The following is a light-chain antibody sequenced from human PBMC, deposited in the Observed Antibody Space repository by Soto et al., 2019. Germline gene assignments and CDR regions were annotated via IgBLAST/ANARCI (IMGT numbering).Light chain of an antibody. Sequence: IQLTQSSSTLSASVGHRFTITCRASQRMTSWLAWYQQKPGKAPKLLIYKASTLKSGVPSRFSGSGSGTEFTLTISSLQPDDFATYYCQHYNSYSEAFGQGTKVDIK. CDR1: QRMTSW. CDR3: QHYNSYSEA. J-gene: IGKJ1*01. CDR2: KAS. V-gene: IGKV1-5*03.